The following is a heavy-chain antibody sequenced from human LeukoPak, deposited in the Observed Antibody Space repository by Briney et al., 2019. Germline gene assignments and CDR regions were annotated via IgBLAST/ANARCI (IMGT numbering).Heavy chain of an antibody. CDR1: GFTFSSYS. V-gene: IGHV3-21*01. CDR3: AREEYYYGSGSYYGDFDY. CDR2: ISSSSSYI. D-gene: IGHD3-10*01. J-gene: IGHJ4*02. Sequence: GGSLRLSCAASGFTFSSYSTNWVRQAPGKGLEWVSSISSSSSYIYYADSVKGRFTISRDNAKNSLYLQMNSLRAEDTAVYYCAREEYYYGSGSYYGDFDYWGQGTLVTVSS.